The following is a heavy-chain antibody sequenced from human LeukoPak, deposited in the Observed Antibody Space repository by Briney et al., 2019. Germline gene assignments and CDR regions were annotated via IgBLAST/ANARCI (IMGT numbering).Heavy chain of an antibody. CDR1: GYTFSSYG. V-gene: IGHV1-18*01. J-gene: IGHJ4*02. Sequence: VASVKVSCKASGYTFSSYGITWVRQAPGQGLEWMGWISVHNGNTKSAQNLQGRVIMTTDTSTNTAHMELRSLRSDDTAVYYCARIASDGSGTNHYWGQGTQVIVSS. CDR3: ARIASDGSGTNHY. CDR2: ISVHNGNT. D-gene: IGHD3-10*01.